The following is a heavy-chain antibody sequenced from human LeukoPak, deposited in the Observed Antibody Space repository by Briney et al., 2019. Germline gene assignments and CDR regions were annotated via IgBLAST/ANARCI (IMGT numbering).Heavy chain of an antibody. CDR2: IIPIFGTA. D-gene: IGHD3-16*02. CDR3: ASGYYDYVWGSYPLDY. CDR1: GGTFSSYA. J-gene: IGHJ4*02. V-gene: IGHV1-69*06. Sequence: ASVTVSCKASGGTFSSYAISWVRQAPGQGLEWMGGIIPIFGTANYAQKFQGRVTITAEKSTSTAYMELSSLRSEDTAVYYCASGYYDYVWGSYPLDYWGQGTLVTVSS.